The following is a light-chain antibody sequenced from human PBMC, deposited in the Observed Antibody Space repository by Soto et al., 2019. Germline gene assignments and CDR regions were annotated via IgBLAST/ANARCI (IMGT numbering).Light chain of an antibody. V-gene: IGLV2-11*01. Sequence: QSVLTQPRSVSGSPGQSLTISCTGTSSVVGGYNYVSWYQQYPGKVPKLMIYDVTKRPSGVPDRFSGSKSGNTASLTISGLQAEDEADYYCCSHAGSYTYVFGTGTNVTVL. CDR1: SSVVGGYNY. CDR3: CSHAGSYTYV. CDR2: DVT. J-gene: IGLJ1*01.